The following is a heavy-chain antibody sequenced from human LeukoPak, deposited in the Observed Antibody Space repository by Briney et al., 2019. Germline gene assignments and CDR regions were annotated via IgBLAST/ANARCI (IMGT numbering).Heavy chain of an antibody. V-gene: IGHV7-4-1*02. CDR1: GYTFTSYV. CDR3: AIGGNSGYFDY. CDR2: INTNTGNP. Sequence: GASVKVSCKASGYTFTSYVMNWVRQAPGQGLEWMGWINTNTGNPTYAQGFTGRFVFSLDTSVSTAYLQISILKAEDTAVYYCAIGGNSGYFDYWGQGTLVTVSS. D-gene: IGHD4-23*01. J-gene: IGHJ4*02.